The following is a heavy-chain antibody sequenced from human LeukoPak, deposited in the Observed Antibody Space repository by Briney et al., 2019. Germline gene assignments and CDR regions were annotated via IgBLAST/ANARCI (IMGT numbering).Heavy chain of an antibody. CDR2: IRYDGSKK. D-gene: IGHD1-14*01. Sequence: PGGSLRLSCATSEFTFRSYGMHWVRQAPGKGLEWVAFIRYDGSKKYHADSVKGRFTISRDNSKNTLYLQMNSLRAEDTAVYYCARDRGNQRGYYYYYMDVWGKGTTVTVSS. V-gene: IGHV3-30*02. CDR3: ARDRGNQRGYYYYYMDV. CDR1: EFTFRSYG. J-gene: IGHJ6*03.